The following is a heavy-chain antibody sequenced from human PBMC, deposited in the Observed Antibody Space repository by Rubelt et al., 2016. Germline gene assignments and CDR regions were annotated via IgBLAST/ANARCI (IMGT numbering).Heavy chain of an antibody. CDR2: ISAYNGNT. Sequence: QLQLVQSGAEVKKPGASMKVSCKASGYTFTSYGISWVRQAPGQGLEWMGWISAYNGNTNYAQKLQGRGTMTTDTSTSTAYMERRSLRSDDTAVYYCARDPTTRFTSTGWFDPWGQGTLVTVSS. D-gene: IGHD5-12*01. CDR3: ARDPTTRFTSTGWFDP. CDR1: GYTFTSYG. V-gene: IGHV1-18*01. J-gene: IGHJ5*02.